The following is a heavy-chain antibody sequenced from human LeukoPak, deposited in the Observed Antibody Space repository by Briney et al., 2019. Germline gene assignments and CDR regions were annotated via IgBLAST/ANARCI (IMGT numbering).Heavy chain of an antibody. Sequence: SETLSLTCAVYGGSFSGYYWSWIRQPPGKGLEWIGEINHSGSTNYNPSLKSRVTISVDTSKNQFSLKLSSVTAADTAVYYCASEGGTQEPYSSSWYLINWFDPWGQGTLVTVSS. CDR1: GGSFSGYY. CDR3: ASEGGTQEPYSSSWYLINWFDP. J-gene: IGHJ5*02. CDR2: INHSGST. V-gene: IGHV4-34*01. D-gene: IGHD6-13*01.